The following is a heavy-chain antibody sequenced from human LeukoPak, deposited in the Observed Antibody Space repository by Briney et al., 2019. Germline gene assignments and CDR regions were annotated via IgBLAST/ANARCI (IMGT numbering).Heavy chain of an antibody. J-gene: IGHJ4*02. V-gene: IGHV1-46*01. CDR3: ASQTYYYDSSGYYTTFHLGY. CDR2: INPSGGST. CDR1: GYTFTSYY. Sequence: ASVKVSCKASGYTFTSYYMHWVRQAPGQGLEWMGIINPSGGSTSYAQKFQGRVTMTRDTSTSTVYMELSSLRSEDTAVYYCASQTYYYDSSGYYTTFHLGYWGQGTLVTVSS. D-gene: IGHD3-22*01.